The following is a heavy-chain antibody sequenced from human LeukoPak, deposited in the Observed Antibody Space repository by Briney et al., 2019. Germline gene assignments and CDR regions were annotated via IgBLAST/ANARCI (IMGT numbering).Heavy chain of an antibody. CDR3: AREVGYCSSTSCRDAFDI. J-gene: IGHJ3*02. D-gene: IGHD2-2*01. V-gene: IGHV3-48*03. Sequence: GGSLRLSCAASGFTLSSYEMNWVRQAPGKGLEWVSYISGSGSTIYSADSVKGRFTISRDNAKNSLYLQMNSLRAEDTAIYYCAREVGYCSSTSCRDAFDIWGQGTMVTVSS. CDR2: ISGSGSTI. CDR1: GFTLSSYE.